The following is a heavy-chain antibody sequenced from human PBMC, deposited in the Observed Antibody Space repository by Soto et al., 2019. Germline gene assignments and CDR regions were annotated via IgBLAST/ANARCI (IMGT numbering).Heavy chain of an antibody. CDR2: MSNSGST. CDR3: VRHATDHRGNAEDWYFDL. J-gene: IGHJ2*01. D-gene: IGHD2-15*01. V-gene: IGHV4-59*08. Sequence: QVQLQESGPGLVRPSETLSLTCTVSGASISSYYWTWVRQPPGKGLEWIGYMSNSGSTNYNPSFKSRFTMSVDTSKNQFSLKLSSVTAADTAVYYCVRHATDHRGNAEDWYFDLWGRGTLVTVSS. CDR1: GASISSYY.